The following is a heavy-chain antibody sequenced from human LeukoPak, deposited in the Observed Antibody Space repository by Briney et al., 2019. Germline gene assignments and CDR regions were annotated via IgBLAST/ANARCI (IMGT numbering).Heavy chain of an antibody. V-gene: IGHV4-39*01. CDR2: ITYSGST. D-gene: IGHD1-26*01. Sequence: PSKTLSLTCTVSGGSISSSTYYWAWIRQSPGKGLEWIGSITYSGSTYYNPSLESRVTISVDTSKNQFSLRLISVTAVDTAVYYCARQGVGATDCWGQGTLVTVSS. J-gene: IGHJ4*02. CDR3: ARQGVGATDC. CDR1: GGSISSSTYY.